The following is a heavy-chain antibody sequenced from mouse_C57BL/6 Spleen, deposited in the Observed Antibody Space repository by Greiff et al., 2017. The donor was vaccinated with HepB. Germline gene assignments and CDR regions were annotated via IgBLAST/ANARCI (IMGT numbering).Heavy chain of an antibody. V-gene: IGHV1-15*01. J-gene: IGHJ3*01. CDR3: TRRTFGSGDY. CDR2: IDPETGGT. D-gene: IGHD3-1*01. Sequence: QVQLKQSGAELVRPGASVTLSCKASGYTFTDYEMHWVKQTPVHGLEWIGAIDPETGGTAYNQKFKGKAILTADKSSSTAYMELRSLTSEDSAVYYCTRRTFGSGDYWGQGTLVTVSA. CDR1: GYTFTDYE.